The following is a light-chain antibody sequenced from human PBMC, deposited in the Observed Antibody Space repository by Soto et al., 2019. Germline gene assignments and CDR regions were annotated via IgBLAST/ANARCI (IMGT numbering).Light chain of an antibody. CDR1: QSVGKNY. J-gene: IGKJ4*01. CDR3: HQYATSPLT. Sequence: EIVLTQSPGTLSLSPGERATLSCRASQSVGKNYLSWYQQKPGQVPRLLLYSASSRATGIPHRFSGIGSGKDFTLTRSRLGPEEFAVYFCHQYATSPLTFGGGTKVEMK. CDR2: SAS. V-gene: IGKV3-20*01.